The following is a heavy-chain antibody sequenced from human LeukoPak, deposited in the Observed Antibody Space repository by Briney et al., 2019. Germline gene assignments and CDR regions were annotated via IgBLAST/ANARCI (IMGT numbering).Heavy chain of an antibody. CDR3: ASGATTRLDY. Sequence: GGSLRLSCAASGFTVGRYWMHWVRQAPGKGLVWVSRSEGDDSTTTYADSVKGRFTVSRDTARNTVYLQMNSLRVEDTAVYFCASGATTRLDYWGQGTLVTVSS. CDR2: SEGDDSTT. CDR1: GFTVGRYW. V-gene: IGHV3-74*03. D-gene: IGHD1-26*01. J-gene: IGHJ4*02.